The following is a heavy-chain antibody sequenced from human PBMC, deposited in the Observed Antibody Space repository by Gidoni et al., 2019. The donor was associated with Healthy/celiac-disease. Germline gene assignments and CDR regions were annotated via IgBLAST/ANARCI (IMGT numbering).Heavy chain of an antibody. D-gene: IGHD3-16*01. CDR1: GFTFSSYA. Sequence: EVQLLESGGGLVQPGGALRLACAASGFTFSSYAMSWVRQAPGKGMEWVSAISGSGGSTYSADSVKGRFTISRDNSKNTLYLQMNSLRAEDTAVYYCAKVGWFDPWGQGTLVTVSS. CDR2: ISGSGGST. V-gene: IGHV3-23*01. CDR3: AKVGWFDP. J-gene: IGHJ5*02.